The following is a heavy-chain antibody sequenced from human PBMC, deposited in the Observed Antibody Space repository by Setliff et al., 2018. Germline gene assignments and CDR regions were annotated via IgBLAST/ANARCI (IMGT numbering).Heavy chain of an antibody. CDR1: GGSVNSGYDN. V-gene: IGHV4-61*10. D-gene: IGHD3-10*01. Sequence: SETLSLTCTVSGGSVNSGYDNWNWLRQPAGKGLEWIGHINRRGSTNFSPSLKSRVTISLDTSKNQFSLNLTSVTAADTAVYYCARDRSTVIRGVTSFFYYYMDVWGGGTTVTVSS. CDR2: INRRGST. CDR3: ARDRSTVIRGVTSFFYYYMDV. J-gene: IGHJ6*03.